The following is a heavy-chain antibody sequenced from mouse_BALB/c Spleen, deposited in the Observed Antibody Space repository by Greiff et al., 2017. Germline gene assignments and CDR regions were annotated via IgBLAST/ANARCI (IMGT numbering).Heavy chain of an antibody. J-gene: IGHJ2*01. CDR1: GFTFSSFG. CDR3: ARGGLRLPYYFDY. D-gene: IGHD1-2*01. Sequence: EVKLMESGGGLVQPGGSRKLSCAASGFTFSSFGMHWVRQAPEKGLEWVAYISSGSSTINYADTVKGRFTISRDNPKNTLFLQMTSLRSEDTAMYYCARGGLRLPYYFDYWGQGTTLTVSS. V-gene: IGHV5-17*02. CDR2: ISSGSSTI.